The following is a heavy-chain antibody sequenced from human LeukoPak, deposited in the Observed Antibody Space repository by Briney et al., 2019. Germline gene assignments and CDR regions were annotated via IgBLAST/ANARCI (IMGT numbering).Heavy chain of an antibody. CDR3: ARSQASGTYSGGY. D-gene: IGHD3-10*01. CDR2: IYNGGST. CDR1: GASISSYY. Sequence: PETLSLTCSVSGASISSYYWSWIRQPPGKGLEWIGYIYNGGSTYHNPSLKSRVTTSMDTSKNQFYLKLTSVTAADTAVYYCARSQASGTYSGGYWGQGTLVTVSS. J-gene: IGHJ4*02. V-gene: IGHV4-59*08.